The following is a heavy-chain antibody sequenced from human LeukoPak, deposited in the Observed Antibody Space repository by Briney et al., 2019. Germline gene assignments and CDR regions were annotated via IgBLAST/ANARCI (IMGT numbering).Heavy chain of an antibody. CDR3: AKPRYDFWGGYTLDP. CDR2: INPNSGGT. Sequence: ASVKVSCKTSGYTFTGYYMHWVRQAPGPGLEWMGWINPNSGGTNYAQKFQGRVTMTRDTSISTAYMELSRLRSDDTAVYYCAKPRYDFWGGYTLDPWGQGTLVTVSS. J-gene: IGHJ5*02. CDR1: GYTFTGYY. D-gene: IGHD3-3*01. V-gene: IGHV1-2*02.